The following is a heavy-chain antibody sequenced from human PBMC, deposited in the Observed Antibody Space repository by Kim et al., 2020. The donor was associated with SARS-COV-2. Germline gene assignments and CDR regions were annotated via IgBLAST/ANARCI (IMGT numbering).Heavy chain of an antibody. CDR3: AKGDGYHGSGRGIYYFY. J-gene: IGHJ4*01. D-gene: IGHD3-10*01. CDR1: GFTFSNYA. CDR2: VVGGDSDT. Sequence: GGSLRLSCTASGFTFSNYAMSWVRQAPGKGLEWVSTVVGGDSDTYYANSVKGRFTISRDNSKNTLYLQMNNLRVEDTALYYCAKGDGYHGSGRGIYYFY. V-gene: IGHV3-23*01.